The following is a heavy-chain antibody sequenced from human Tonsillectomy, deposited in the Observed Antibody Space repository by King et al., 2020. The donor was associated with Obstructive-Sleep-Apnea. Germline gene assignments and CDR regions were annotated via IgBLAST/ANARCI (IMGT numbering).Heavy chain of an antibody. V-gene: IGHV3-30*02. Sequence: VQMVESGGGVVRPGGSLRLSCTASGFIFSNYGMHWVRQAPGKGLEWVAVIRYDGTNRYYADSVKGRFTISRDNSKNKLYLQMSSLRAEDTASYYCGKSVCAVYSSACPDNWGQGNLVSVSS. J-gene: IGHJ4*02. CDR1: GFIFSNYG. CDR3: GKSVCAVYSSACPDN. CDR2: IRYDGTNR. D-gene: IGHD6-25*01.